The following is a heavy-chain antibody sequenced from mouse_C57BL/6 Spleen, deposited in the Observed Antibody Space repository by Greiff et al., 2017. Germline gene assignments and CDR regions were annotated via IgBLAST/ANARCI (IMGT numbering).Heavy chain of an antibody. Sequence: QVQLQQPGAELVMPGASVKLSCKASGYTFTSYWMHWVKQRPGQGLEWIGEIDPSDSYTNYNQKFKGKSTLTVDKSSSTAYMQLSSLTSEDSAVYYCARRGKRWYFDVWGTGTTVTVSS. CDR2: IDPSDSYT. CDR3: ARRGKRWYFDV. D-gene: IGHD2-1*01. V-gene: IGHV1-69*01. CDR1: GYTFTSYW. J-gene: IGHJ1*03.